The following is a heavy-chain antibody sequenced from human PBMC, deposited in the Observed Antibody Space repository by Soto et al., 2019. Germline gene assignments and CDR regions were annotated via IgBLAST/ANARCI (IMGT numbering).Heavy chain of an antibody. CDR3: ARDYDSSGYPRYYFDY. J-gene: IGHJ4*02. D-gene: IGHD3-22*01. Sequence: WGSLRLSCATSGFTFSSYGMHWVRQAPGKGLEWVAVIWYDGSNKYYADSVKGRFTISRDNSKNTLYLQMNSLRAEDTAVYYCARDYDSSGYPRYYFDYWGQGTLVTVSS. CDR1: GFTFSSYG. V-gene: IGHV3-33*08. CDR2: IWYDGSNK.